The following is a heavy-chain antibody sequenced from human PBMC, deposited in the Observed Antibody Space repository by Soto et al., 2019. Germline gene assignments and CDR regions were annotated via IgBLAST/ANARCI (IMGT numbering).Heavy chain of an antibody. Sequence: SCKASGYTFTSYAMHWVRQAPGKGLEWVAVISYDGSNKYYADSVKGRFTISRDNSKNTLYLQMNSLRAEDTAVYYCASSIAARLWYFDYWGQGTLVTVSS. CDR3: ASSIAARLWYFDY. V-gene: IGHV3-30-3*01. CDR2: ISYDGSNK. CDR1: GYTFTSYA. D-gene: IGHD6-6*01. J-gene: IGHJ4*02.